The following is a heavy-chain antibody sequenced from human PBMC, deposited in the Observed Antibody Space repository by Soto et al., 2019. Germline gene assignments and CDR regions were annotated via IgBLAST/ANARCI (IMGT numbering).Heavy chain of an antibody. CDR2: MYWHDDK. J-gene: IGHJ5*01. Sequence: SGPTLVNPTQTLTLTCTVAGFSVTNTGVTVGCIRQPPGKALEWLALMYWHDDKRYNPSLRKRLTITQDTSNNRAVLTLVNVAHADTATYFCAHSHIEIWTGSCDSWDPGTLVTVSS. V-gene: IGHV2-5*01. D-gene: IGHD1-1*01. CDR3: AHSHIEIWTGSCDS. CDR1: GFSVTNTGVT.